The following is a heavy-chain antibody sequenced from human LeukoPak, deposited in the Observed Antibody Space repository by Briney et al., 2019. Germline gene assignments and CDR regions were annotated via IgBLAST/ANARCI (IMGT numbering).Heavy chain of an antibody. J-gene: IGHJ4*02. V-gene: IGHV4-39*01. CDR3: ASQEATDY. CDR1: GGSISSSSYY. Sequence: PSETLSPTCTVSGGSISSSSYYWGWIRQPPGKGLEWIGSIYYSGSTYYNPSLKSRVAISVDTSKNQFSLKLSSVTAADTAVYYCASQEATDYWGQGTLVTVSS. CDR2: IYYSGST.